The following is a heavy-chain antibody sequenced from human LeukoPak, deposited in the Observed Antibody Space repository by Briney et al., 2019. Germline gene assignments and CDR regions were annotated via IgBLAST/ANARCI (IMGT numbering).Heavy chain of an antibody. CDR3: AREGYHCSSTSCYRSNDY. CDR1: GYTFTGYY. D-gene: IGHD2-2*02. Sequence: ASVKVSCKASGYTFTGYYMHWVRQAPGQGLEWMGWINPNSGGTNYAQKFQGRVTMTRDTSISTAYMELSRLRSDDTAVYYCAREGYHCSSTSCYRSNDYWGQGTLVTVSS. J-gene: IGHJ4*02. CDR2: INPNSGGT. V-gene: IGHV1-2*02.